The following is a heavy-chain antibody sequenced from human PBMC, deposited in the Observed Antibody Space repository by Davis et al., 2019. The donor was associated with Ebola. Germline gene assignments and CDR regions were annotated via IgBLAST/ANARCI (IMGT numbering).Heavy chain of an antibody. J-gene: IGHJ5*02. Sequence: PGGSLRLSCAASGFTFSSYSMNWVRQAPGKGLEWVSSIDSSSSYIYYADSVKGRFTISRDNAKNSLYLQMNSLRAEDTAVYYCARDGIRVVAATRIFPWFDPWGQGTLVTVSS. CDR3: ARDGIRVVAATRIFPWFDP. CDR1: GFTFSSYS. V-gene: IGHV3-21*01. D-gene: IGHD2-15*01. CDR2: IDSSSSYI.